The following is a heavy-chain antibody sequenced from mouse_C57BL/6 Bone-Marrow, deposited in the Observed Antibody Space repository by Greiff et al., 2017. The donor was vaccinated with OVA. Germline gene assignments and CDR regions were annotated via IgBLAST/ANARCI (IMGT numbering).Heavy chain of an antibody. D-gene: IGHD1-1*01. CDR1: GYTFTDYE. CDR3: TRIYYGSSFAY. J-gene: IGHJ3*01. CDR2: IDPETGGT. Sequence: VQLQQSGAELVRPGASVTLSCKASGYTFTDYEMHWVKQTPVHGLEWIGAIDPETGGTAYNQKFKGKAILTADKSSSTAYMELRSLTSEDSAVYDCTRIYYGSSFAYWGQGTLVTVSA. V-gene: IGHV1-15*01.